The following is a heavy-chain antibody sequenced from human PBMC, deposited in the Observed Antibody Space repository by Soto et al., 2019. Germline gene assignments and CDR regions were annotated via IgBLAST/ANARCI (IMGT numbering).Heavy chain of an antibody. D-gene: IGHD6-13*01. Sequence: PGGSLRLSCAASGFTFSAYWMHWVRQAPGKGLVWVSRIKSDGSSITYADSVKGRFTISRDNAKNTLYLQMNSLRDEDTAVYYCARGTMAGAGTRAYGFDMWGQGTVVTVSS. V-gene: IGHV3-74*01. CDR2: IKSDGSSI. CDR1: GFTFSAYW. J-gene: IGHJ3*02. CDR3: ARGTMAGAGTRAYGFDM.